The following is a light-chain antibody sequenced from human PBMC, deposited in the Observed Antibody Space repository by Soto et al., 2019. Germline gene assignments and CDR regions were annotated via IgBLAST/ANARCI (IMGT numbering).Light chain of an antibody. CDR2: GNS. J-gene: IGLJ2*01. CDR1: SSNIGAGYD. V-gene: IGLV1-40*01. Sequence: QSVLTQPPSVSGAPGQRVTISCTGSSSNIGAGYDVHWYQQLPGTAPKLLIYGNSNRPSGVPDRFSGSKSGTSASLAIPGLQAEDEADYYCQSYDSSLSGVVFGGGTKLT. CDR3: QSYDSSLSGVV.